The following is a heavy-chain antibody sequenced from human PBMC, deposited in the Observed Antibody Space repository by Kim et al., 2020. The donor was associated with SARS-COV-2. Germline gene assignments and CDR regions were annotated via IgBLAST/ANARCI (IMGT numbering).Heavy chain of an antibody. J-gene: IGHJ4*02. CDR2: ISWNSGSI. D-gene: IGHD3-16*02. V-gene: IGHV3-9*01. CDR1: GFTFGDYA. Sequence: GGSLRLSCAASGFTFGDYAMHWVRQAPGKGLEWVSGISWNSGSIGYADSVKGRFTISRDNAKNSLYLQMNSLRAEDTALYYCAKGDYDYVWGSYRYGRYFDYWGQGTLVTVSS. CDR3: AKGDYDYVWGSYRYGRYFDY.